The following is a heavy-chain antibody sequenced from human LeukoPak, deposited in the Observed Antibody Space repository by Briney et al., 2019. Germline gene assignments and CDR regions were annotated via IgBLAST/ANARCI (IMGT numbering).Heavy chain of an antibody. CDR2: ISSSSSYI. J-gene: IGHJ5*02. V-gene: IGHV3-21*01. CDR1: GFTSSSYS. CDR3: VREGITIFGNWFDP. D-gene: IGHD3-3*01. Sequence: PGGSLRLSCAASGFTSSSYSMNWVRQAPGKGLEWVSSISSSSSYIYYADSVKGRFTISRDNAKNSLYLQMNSLRAEDTAVYYCVREGITIFGNWFDPWGQGTLVTVSS.